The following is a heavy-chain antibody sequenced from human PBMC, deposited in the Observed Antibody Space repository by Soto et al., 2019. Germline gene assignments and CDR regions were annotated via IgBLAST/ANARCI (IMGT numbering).Heavy chain of an antibody. J-gene: IGHJ6*02. CDR1: GFTFSSYA. CDR3: AKSDFWSGYYNAGGGRYYYGMDV. Sequence: GGSLRLSCAASGFTFSSYAMSWVRQAPGKGLEWVSAISGSGGSTYYADSVKGRFTISRDNSKNTLYLQMNSLRAEDTAVYYCAKSDFWSGYYNAGGGRYYYGMDVWGQGTTVTVSS. CDR2: ISGSGGST. V-gene: IGHV3-23*01. D-gene: IGHD3-3*01.